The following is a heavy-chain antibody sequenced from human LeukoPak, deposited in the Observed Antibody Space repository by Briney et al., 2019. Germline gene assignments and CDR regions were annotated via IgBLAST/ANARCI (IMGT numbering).Heavy chain of an antibody. CDR1: GGTFSSYT. Sequence: ASVKVSCKASGGTFSSYTISWVRQAPGQGLEWMGRIIPILGIANYAQKFQGRVTITGDKSTSTAYMELSSLRSEDTAVYYCARGEGPYYYYYIDVWGKGTTVTVSS. V-gene: IGHV1-69*02. J-gene: IGHJ6*03. CDR2: IIPILGIA. CDR3: ARGEGPYYYYYIDV.